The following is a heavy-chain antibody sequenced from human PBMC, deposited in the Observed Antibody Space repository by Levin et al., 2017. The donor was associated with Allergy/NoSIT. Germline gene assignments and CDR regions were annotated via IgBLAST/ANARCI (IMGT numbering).Heavy chain of an antibody. D-gene: IGHD2-21*02. CDR3: ARVRKVVVVTASAGRATIKSALSHTKWFDP. J-gene: IGHJ5*02. CDR1: GGSFSGYY. V-gene: IGHV4-34*01. CDR2: INHSGST. Sequence: SETLSLTCAVYGGSFSGYYWSWIRQPPGKGLEWIGEINHSGSTNYNPSLKSRVTISVDTSKNQFSLKLSSVTAADTAVYYCARVRKVVVVTASAGRATIKSALSHTKWFDPWGQGTLVTVSS.